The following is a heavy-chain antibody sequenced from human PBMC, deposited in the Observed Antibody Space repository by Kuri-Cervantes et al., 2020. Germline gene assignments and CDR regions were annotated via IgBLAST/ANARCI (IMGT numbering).Heavy chain of an antibody. V-gene: IGHV3-21*01. D-gene: IGHD6-13*01. CDR1: GFTFSSYS. CDR2: ISSSSSYI. CDR3: VRVGIPAAGRIWYDY. J-gene: IGHJ4*02. Sequence: GESLKISCAASGFTFSSYSMNWVRQAPGKGLEWVSSISSSSSYIYYADSVKGRFTIARDNAQRSLYLEMNSLRAEDTAVYYCVRVGIPAAGRIWYDYWGQGTLVTVSS.